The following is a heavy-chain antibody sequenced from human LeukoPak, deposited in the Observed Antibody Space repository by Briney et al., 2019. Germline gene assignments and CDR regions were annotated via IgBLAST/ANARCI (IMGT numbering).Heavy chain of an antibody. J-gene: IGHJ4*02. D-gene: IGHD1-26*01. Sequence: GGSLRLSCAASGFTFSSSAMSWVRQVPGKGLEWVSGISASGGSTSYADSVRGRFTISRDNARNSVYLQMASLRVEDTAVYYCARDPVEWELLLDYWGQGTLATVSS. CDR1: GFTFSSSA. V-gene: IGHV3-23*01. CDR3: ARDPVEWELLLDY. CDR2: ISASGGST.